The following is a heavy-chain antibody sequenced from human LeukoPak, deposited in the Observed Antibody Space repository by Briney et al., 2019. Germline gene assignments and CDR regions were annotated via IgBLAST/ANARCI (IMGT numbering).Heavy chain of an antibody. CDR1: GFIFSSYS. Sequence: GGSLRLSCAASGFIFSSYSMSWVRQAPGMGLEWASVITGSGGNTYYADSVKGRFTISKDNSTNTVYLQMSSPRVDDTAVYYCAKAASSSWPSYYYGMDVWGQGTTVTVSS. CDR2: ITGSGGNT. D-gene: IGHD6-13*01. V-gene: IGHV3-23*01. CDR3: AKAASSSWPSYYYGMDV. J-gene: IGHJ6*02.